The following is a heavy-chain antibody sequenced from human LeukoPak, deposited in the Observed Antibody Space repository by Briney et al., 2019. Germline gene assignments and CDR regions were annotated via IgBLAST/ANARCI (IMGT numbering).Heavy chain of an antibody. D-gene: IGHD3-10*01. J-gene: IGHJ4*02. Sequence: GGSLRLSCAASGFTFSSYEMNWVRQAPGKGLEWVSYISSSGSTIYYADSVKGRFTISRDNAKNSLYLQMNSLRAEDTAVYYCAASTVRGRFDYWGQGTLVTVSS. V-gene: IGHV3-48*03. CDR3: AASTVRGRFDY. CDR1: GFTFSSYE. CDR2: ISSSGSTI.